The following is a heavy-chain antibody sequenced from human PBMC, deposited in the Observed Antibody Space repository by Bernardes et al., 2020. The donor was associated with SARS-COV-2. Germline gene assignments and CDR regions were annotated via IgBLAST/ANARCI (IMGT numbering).Heavy chain of an antibody. CDR1: GGSISSSSYY. CDR2: IYYSGST. CDR3: ARPRPGFLVWLSFFDY. J-gene: IGHJ4*02. V-gene: IGHV4-39*01. Sequence: SETLSLTCTVSGGSISSSSYYWGWIRQPPGKGLEWIGTIYYSGSTYYNPSLQSRVTISVDTSKNQFSLKLSSVTAADTAVYYCARPRPGFLVWLSFFDYLSQGTLANVPS. D-gene: IGHD3-3*01.